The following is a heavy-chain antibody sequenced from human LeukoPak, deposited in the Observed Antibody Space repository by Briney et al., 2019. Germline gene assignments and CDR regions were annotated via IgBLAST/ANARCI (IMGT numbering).Heavy chain of an antibody. CDR3: AKPQRSGESGTDSHFDY. CDR2: IRSDGSKK. V-gene: IGHV3-30*02. Sequence: GGSLRLSCSVSAFTFNTFDNFAMNWVRQAPGKGLEWVAFIRSDGSKKYYADAVKGRFTISRDNSKNTLDLQMNSLRGEDTAVYYCAKPQRSGESGTDSHFDYWGQGTQVTVSS. J-gene: IGHJ4*02. D-gene: IGHD1-26*01. CDR1: AFTFNTFD.